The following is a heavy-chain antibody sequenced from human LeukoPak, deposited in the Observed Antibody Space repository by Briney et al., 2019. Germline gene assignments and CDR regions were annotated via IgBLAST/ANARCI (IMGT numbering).Heavy chain of an antibody. CDR1: PFYFNTYW. CDR2: IKQDGSDE. CDR3: ARGAGFKTDY. Sequence: GGSLRLSCAVSPFYFNTYWMTWARQAPGKGREWLGSIKQDGSDEYYVDSVKGRFTISRDNDKNSLYLQMNSLRAEDTAVYYCARGAGFKTDYWGQGILVTVSS. V-gene: IGHV3-7*04. J-gene: IGHJ4*02.